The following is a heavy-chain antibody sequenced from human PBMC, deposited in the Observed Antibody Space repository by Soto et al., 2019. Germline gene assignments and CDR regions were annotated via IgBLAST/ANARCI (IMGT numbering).Heavy chain of an antibody. J-gene: IGHJ6*03. Sequence: EVQLLESGGGLVQPGGSLRLSCAGSEFTSSRYALSWVRQAPGEGLEWASGISGTGDSTYYADSVKGRFTVSRDNSKNTLYLQMHSLRAEDTAVYYCAKYAGNYYHYYYMDVWGKGTTVTVSS. CDR1: EFTSSRYA. D-gene: IGHD6-13*01. V-gene: IGHV3-23*01. CDR2: ISGTGDST. CDR3: AKYAGNYYHYYYMDV.